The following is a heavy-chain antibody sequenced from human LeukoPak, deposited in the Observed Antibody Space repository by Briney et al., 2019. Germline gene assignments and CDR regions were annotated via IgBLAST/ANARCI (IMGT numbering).Heavy chain of an antibody. D-gene: IGHD4-17*01. Sequence: GESLRLSCAASGFTFSSYSMNWVRQAPGKGLEWVSPISSSSSYIYYADSVKGRFTISRDNAKNSLYLQMNSLRAEDTAVYYCARDFGDLTFDYWGQGTLVTVSS. CDR2: ISSSSSYI. J-gene: IGHJ4*02. V-gene: IGHV3-21*01. CDR1: GFTFSSYS. CDR3: ARDFGDLTFDY.